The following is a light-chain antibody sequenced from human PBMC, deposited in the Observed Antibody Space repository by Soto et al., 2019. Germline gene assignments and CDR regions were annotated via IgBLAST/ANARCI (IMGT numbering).Light chain of an antibody. V-gene: IGLV1-44*01. Sequence: SVLTQPPSASRTPGQRVTISCSGSSSNIGRNTVSWYQQLPGAAPKLLIYSDYQRPSGVPARFSGSKSSTSASLAISGLQSEDEADYYCAAWDDSLVGVFGGGTKVTVL. CDR3: AAWDDSLVGV. J-gene: IGLJ3*02. CDR2: SDY. CDR1: SSNIGRNT.